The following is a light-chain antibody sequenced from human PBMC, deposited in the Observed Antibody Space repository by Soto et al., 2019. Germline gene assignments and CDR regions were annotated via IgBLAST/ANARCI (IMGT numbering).Light chain of an antibody. CDR2: GAS. V-gene: IGKV2D-29*01. J-gene: IGKJ4*01. CDR3: MQSISRLT. CDR1: QSLVYSDGKTY. Sequence: VLTQTPLSLSVTPGQPASISCKSAQSLVYSDGKTYLYWYLQRPGQPPQPLIYGASNRFSGVPERFSGSWSGTEFTLTISRVEAEDVGVYFCMQSISRLTFGGGTKVDIK.